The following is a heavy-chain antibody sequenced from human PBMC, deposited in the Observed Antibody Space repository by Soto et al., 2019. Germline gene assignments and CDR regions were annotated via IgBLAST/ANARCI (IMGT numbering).Heavy chain of an antibody. J-gene: IGHJ3*02. Sequence: GASVKVSCKASGGTFSSYTISWVRQAPGQGLEWMGRIIPILGIANYAQKFQGRVTITADKSTSTAYMELSSLRSEDTAVYYCARGPYHDPSRSFAFDIWGQGTMVTVSS. D-gene: IGHD3-10*01. V-gene: IGHV1-69*02. CDR2: IIPILGIA. CDR3: ARGPYHDPSRSFAFDI. CDR1: GGTFSSYT.